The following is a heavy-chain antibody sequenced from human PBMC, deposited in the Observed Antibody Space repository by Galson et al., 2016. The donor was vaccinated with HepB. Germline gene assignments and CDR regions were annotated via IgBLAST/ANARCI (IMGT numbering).Heavy chain of an antibody. CDR1: GYTFTSHS. V-gene: IGHV1-18*04. CDR3: ARRGTTSGNWLDP. Sequence: SVKVSCKASGYTFTSHSISWVRQAPGQGLEWMGWTSTFNGDTNYAQNLQGRVTMTTDTSTSTAYMELRSLTSDDTAVYYCARRGTTSGNWLDPWGQGTLVSVSS. CDR2: TSTFNGDT. J-gene: IGHJ5*02. D-gene: IGHD1-7*01.